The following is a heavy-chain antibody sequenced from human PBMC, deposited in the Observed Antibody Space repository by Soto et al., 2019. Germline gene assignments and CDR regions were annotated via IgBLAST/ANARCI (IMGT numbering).Heavy chain of an antibody. V-gene: IGHV4-30-2*01. Sequence: SETLSLTCTVSGGSINSGGYSWTWIRQPPGKGLEWIGFIYHTGTTYYNPSLKSRVTISVDRSKNQFSLKLNSVTAADTAVYYCARQGFGALHGLVDVWGQGTTVTVSS. CDR2: IYHTGTT. J-gene: IGHJ6*02. CDR1: GGSINSGGYS. D-gene: IGHD3-10*01. CDR3: ARQGFGALHGLVDV.